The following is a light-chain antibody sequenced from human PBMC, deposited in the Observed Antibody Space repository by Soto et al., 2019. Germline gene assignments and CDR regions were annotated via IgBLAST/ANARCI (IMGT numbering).Light chain of an antibody. CDR1: QGIRND. CDR2: ASS. CDR3: LQDYNYPWT. J-gene: IGKJ1*01. Sequence: AIQMTQSPSSLSASVGDRVTITCRASQGIRNDLGWYQQKPGKAPKLLIYASSFLHSGVPSRFSGSGSGTDFTLTISSLQPEDFATYYCLQDYNYPWTFGQGTKVEIK. V-gene: IGKV1-6*01.